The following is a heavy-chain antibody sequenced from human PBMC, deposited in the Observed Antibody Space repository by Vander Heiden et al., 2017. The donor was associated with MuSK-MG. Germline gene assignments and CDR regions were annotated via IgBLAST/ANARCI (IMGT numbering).Heavy chain of an antibody. J-gene: IGHJ4*02. CDR1: GDSLSGPRYY. D-gene: IGHD1-26*01. Sequence: QVQLQESGPGLVTPSETLSLSCTVSGDSLSGPRYYWGWIRPPPGKGLEWIGIIYHTGSTHYNPSLKTRVTISVDTSKNQFSLNLSSLSAADTAVYDCARRRLGDFDYWGQGLLVTVSS. V-gene: IGHV4-39*01. CDR2: IYHTGST. CDR3: ARRRLGDFDY.